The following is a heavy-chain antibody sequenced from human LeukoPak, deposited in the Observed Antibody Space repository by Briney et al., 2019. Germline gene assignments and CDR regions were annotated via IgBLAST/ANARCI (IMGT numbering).Heavy chain of an antibody. Sequence: GGSLRLSCAASGFTFSSYEMNWVRQAPGKGLEWVSYISSSGSTIYYADSVKGRFTISRDNAKNSLYLQMNSLRAEDTAVYYCAGGLPLENTFDYWGQGTLVTVSS. CDR2: ISSSGSTI. V-gene: IGHV3-48*03. CDR1: GFTFSSYE. J-gene: IGHJ4*02. CDR3: AGGLPLENTFDY. D-gene: IGHD1-14*01.